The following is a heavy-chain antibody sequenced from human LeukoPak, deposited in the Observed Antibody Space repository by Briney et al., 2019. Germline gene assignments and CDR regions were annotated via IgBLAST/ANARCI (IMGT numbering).Heavy chain of an antibody. J-gene: IGHJ3*02. Sequence: GGSLRLSCAASGFTFDDYGMSWVRQAPGKGLEWVSGVNWNGGSTGYADSVKGRFTISRDNAKNSLYLQMNSLRAEDTALYYCARPGEGYCSSTSCYELAFDIWGQGTMVTVSS. CDR2: VNWNGGST. CDR1: GFTFDDYG. D-gene: IGHD2-2*01. CDR3: ARPGEGYCSSTSCYELAFDI. V-gene: IGHV3-20*04.